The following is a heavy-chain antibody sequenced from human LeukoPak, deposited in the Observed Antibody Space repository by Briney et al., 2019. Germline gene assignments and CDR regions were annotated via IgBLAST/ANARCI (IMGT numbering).Heavy chain of an antibody. CDR2: ISGTSTTI. D-gene: IGHD6-25*01. Sequence: GGSLRLSCAASGFTFSDYYMSWIRQAPGKGLEWISYISGTSTTIYYADSVKGRFTVSRDNAKNSLYLQMNSLRADDTAVFYCARARASADFASDVWGQGTMVTVSS. CDR1: GFTFSDYY. J-gene: IGHJ3*01. CDR3: ARARASADFASDV. V-gene: IGHV3-11*01.